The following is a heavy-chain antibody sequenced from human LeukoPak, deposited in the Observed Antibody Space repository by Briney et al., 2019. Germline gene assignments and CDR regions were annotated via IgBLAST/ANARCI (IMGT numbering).Heavy chain of an antibody. CDR1: GYIFTGYY. Sequence: GASVKVSCKASGYIFTGYYMHWVRQAPGQVLEWMGWINPNSGGTNYAQKFQGRVTMTRDTSISTAYMELSRLRSDDTAVYYCARDGPRVSSGYYYGMDVWGQGATVTVSS. CDR3: ARDGPRVSSGYYYGMDV. D-gene: IGHD3-22*01. CDR2: INPNSGGT. J-gene: IGHJ6*02. V-gene: IGHV1-2*02.